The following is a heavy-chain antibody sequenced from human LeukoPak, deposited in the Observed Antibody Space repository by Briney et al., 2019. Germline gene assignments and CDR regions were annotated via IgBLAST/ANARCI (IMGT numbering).Heavy chain of an antibody. V-gene: IGHV3-49*04. D-gene: IGHD2-2*01. Sequence: GGSLRLSCTASGFTFGDYAMSWVRQAPGKGLEWVGFIRSKAYGGTTEYAASVKGRFTISRDDSKSIAYLQMNSLKTEDTAVYYCTRASQDIVVVPAASRPYYYYYYMDVWGKGTTVTVSS. CDR3: TRASQDIVVVPAASRPYYYYYYMDV. CDR2: IRSKAYGGTT. J-gene: IGHJ6*03. CDR1: GFTFGDYA.